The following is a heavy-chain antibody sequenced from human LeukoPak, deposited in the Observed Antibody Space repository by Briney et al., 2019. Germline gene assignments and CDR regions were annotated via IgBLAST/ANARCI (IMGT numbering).Heavy chain of an antibody. V-gene: IGHV3-30*18. J-gene: IGHJ4*02. CDR2: ISYDGSNK. D-gene: IGHD3-10*01. Sequence: GGSLRLSCAASGFTFSSYGMHWVRQAPGKGLEWVAVISYDGSNKYYADSVEGRFTISRDNSKNTLYLQMNSLRAEDTAVYYCAKDLRGTMVRGVIGYWGQGTLVTVSS. CDR3: AKDLRGTMVRGVIGY. CDR1: GFTFSSYG.